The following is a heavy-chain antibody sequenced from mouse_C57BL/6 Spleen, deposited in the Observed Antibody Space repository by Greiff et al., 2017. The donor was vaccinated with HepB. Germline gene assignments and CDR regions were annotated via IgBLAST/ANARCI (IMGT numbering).Heavy chain of an antibody. CDR2: IRNKANGYTT. CDR3: ARYSWDDAMDY. V-gene: IGHV7-3*01. CDR1: GFTFTDYY. J-gene: IGHJ4*01. D-gene: IGHD4-1*01. Sequence: EVKLMESGGGLVQPGGSLSLSCAASGFTFTDYYMSWVRQPPGKALEWLGFIRNKANGYTTEYSASVKGRFTISRDKSQSILYLQMNALRAEDSATYYCARYSWDDAMDYWGQGTSVTVSS.